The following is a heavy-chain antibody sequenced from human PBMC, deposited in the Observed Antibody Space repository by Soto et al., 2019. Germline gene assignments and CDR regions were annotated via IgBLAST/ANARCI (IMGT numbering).Heavy chain of an antibody. J-gene: IGHJ3*02. CDR3: VGAGDYGDPNLHAFDS. CDR2: ISAYNGNT. CDR1: GYTFTSYG. Sequence: ASVKVSCKASGYTFTSYGISWVRQAPGQGLEWMGWISAYNGNTNYAQKLQGRVTMTTDTSTSTAYMELRSLRSDDTAVYYCVGAGDYGDPNLHAFDSWGQGTMVTVSS. D-gene: IGHD4-17*01. V-gene: IGHV1-18*01.